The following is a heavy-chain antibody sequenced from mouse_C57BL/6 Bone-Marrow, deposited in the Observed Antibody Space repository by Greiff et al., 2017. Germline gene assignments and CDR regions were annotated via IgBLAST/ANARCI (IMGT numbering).Heavy chain of an antibody. D-gene: IGHD1-1*01. CDR3: ARHDPLSTVVAPDAMDY. V-gene: IGHV2-6-1*01. Sequence: QVQLKESGPGLVAPSQSLSITCTVSGFSLTSYGVHWVRQPPGKGLEWLVVIWSDGSTTYNSALKSRLGISKDNPKSQVFLKMNSLQTDDTAMYYCARHDPLSTVVAPDAMDYWGQGTSVTVSS. J-gene: IGHJ4*01. CDR1: GFSLTSYG. CDR2: IWSDGST.